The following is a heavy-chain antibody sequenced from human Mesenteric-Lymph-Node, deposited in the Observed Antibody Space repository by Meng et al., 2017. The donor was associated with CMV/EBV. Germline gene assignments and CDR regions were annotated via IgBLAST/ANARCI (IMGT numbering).Heavy chain of an antibody. V-gene: IGHV1-46*02. CDR3: ARESEVLIVGASTPEYFQH. J-gene: IGHJ1*01. D-gene: IGHD1-26*01. CDR1: LNSYD. CDR2: INPSGGST. Sequence: LNSYDMTWVRQAPGPGLEWMGIINPSGGSTTYAQKFQSRVTMTRDTSTSTVYMELSSLRSEDTAVYYCARESEVLIVGASTPEYFQHWGQGTLVTVSS.